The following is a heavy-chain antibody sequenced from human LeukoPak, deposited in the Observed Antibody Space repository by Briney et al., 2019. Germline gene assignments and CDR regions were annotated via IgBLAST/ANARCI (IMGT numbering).Heavy chain of an antibody. Sequence: GGSLRLSCSASGFTFSSYSMNWVRQAPGKGLEWVSRINSEGSSTSYADSVKGRFTISRDNAKNTLYLQMNSLRAEDTAVYYCARGGGLAVDYWGQGTLVTVSS. J-gene: IGHJ4*02. D-gene: IGHD3-16*01. CDR1: GFTFSSYS. CDR3: ARGGGLAVDY. CDR2: INSEGSST. V-gene: IGHV3-74*01.